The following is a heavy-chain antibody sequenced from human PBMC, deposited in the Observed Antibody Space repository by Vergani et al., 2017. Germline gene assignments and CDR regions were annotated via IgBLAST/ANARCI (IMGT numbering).Heavy chain of an antibody. CDR1: GGSISSSSYY. V-gene: IGHV4-39*01. Sequence: QLQLQESGPGLVKPSETLSLTCTVSGGSISSSSYYWGWIRQPPGKGLEWIGSIYYSGSTYYNPSLKSRVTISVDTSKNQFSLTLSSVTAADTAVYYCARRLYSSWTEPEDYWGQGTLVTVSS. J-gene: IGHJ4*02. D-gene: IGHD6-13*01. CDR2: IYYSGST. CDR3: ARRLYSSWTEPEDY.